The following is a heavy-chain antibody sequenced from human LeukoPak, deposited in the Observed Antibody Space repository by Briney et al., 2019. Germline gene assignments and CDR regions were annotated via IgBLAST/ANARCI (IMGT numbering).Heavy chain of an antibody. CDR2: ISSSGSTK. D-gene: IGHD3-22*01. V-gene: IGHV3-48*03. Sequence: GGSLRLSCAASGFTFSSYEMNWVRQAPGKGREWVSYISSSGSTKYYPDSVKGRFTISRDNAKNSLFLQMNSLRAEDTAVYYCARDSYYFDGSGHKGYFDYWGQGTLVTVSS. J-gene: IGHJ4*02. CDR3: ARDSYYFDGSGHKGYFDY. CDR1: GFTFSSYE.